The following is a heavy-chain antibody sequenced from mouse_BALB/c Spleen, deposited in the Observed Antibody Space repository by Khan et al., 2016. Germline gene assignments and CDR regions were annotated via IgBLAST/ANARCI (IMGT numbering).Heavy chain of an antibody. Sequence: QVQLQQSGAVLVRPWVSVNISCKGSGYTFTDYTSHWVKQSHATSLVWFGVISTYHGDATYNQTFKGKPTMTVDKSSSTVYMELARLTSEDTAIYDWATRATMIGTKGDMDYWGQGTSVTVSS. CDR3: ATRATMIGTKGDMDY. J-gene: IGHJ4*01. CDR1: GYTFTDYT. D-gene: IGHD2-4*01. CDR2: ISTYHGDA. V-gene: IGHV1S137*01.